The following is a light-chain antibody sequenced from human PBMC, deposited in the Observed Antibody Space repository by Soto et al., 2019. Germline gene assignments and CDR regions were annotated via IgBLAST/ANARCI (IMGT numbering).Light chain of an antibody. CDR2: GVS. CDR1: QSVSSIY. Sequence: EIVLTHSPGTLSLSPLEIATLSFSSSQSVSSIYFAWYQQKRGQAPRLLIYGVSSRATGIPDRFSGSGSGTDFTLTISRLEPEDSAVYYCEKYGSSPRKFGQGTKVDIK. J-gene: IGKJ1*01. CDR3: EKYGSSPRK. V-gene: IGKV3-20*01.